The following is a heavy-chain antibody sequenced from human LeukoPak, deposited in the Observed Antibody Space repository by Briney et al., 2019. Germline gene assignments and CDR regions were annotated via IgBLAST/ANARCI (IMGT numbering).Heavy chain of an antibody. D-gene: IGHD3-3*01. CDR3: ARVPRYDFWSANPPDY. J-gene: IGHJ4*02. V-gene: IGHV4-34*01. Sequence: SETLSLTCAVYGGSFSGYYWSWIRQPPGKGLEWIGEINHSGSTNYNPSLKSRVTISVDTSKNQFSLKLSSVTAADTAVYYCARVPRYDFWSANPPDYWGQGTLVTVSS. CDR1: GGSFSGYY. CDR2: INHSGST.